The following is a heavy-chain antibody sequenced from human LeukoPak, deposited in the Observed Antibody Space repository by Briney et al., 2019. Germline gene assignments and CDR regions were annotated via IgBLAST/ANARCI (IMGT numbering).Heavy chain of an antibody. Sequence: ETXSXXCXVSGGSISSSNYYWGWIRQPPGKGLEWIGRSYYSGSTYYNPSLKSRVTISVATAKNQFSLKLRYVNAAGTAVYYXARGGRATVITYWGQGTLVTVSS. D-gene: IGHD4-11*01. V-gene: IGHV4-39*07. CDR3: ARGGRATVITY. J-gene: IGHJ4*02. CDR2: SYYSGST. CDR1: GGSISSSNYY.